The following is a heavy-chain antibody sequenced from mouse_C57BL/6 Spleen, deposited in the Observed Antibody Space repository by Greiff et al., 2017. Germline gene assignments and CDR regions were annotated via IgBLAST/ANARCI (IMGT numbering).Heavy chain of an antibody. Sequence: VKLMESGPGLVAPSQSLSITCTVSGFSLTSYAISWVRQPPGKGLEWLGVIWTGGGTNYNSALKSRLSISKDNSKSQVFLKMNSLQTDDTARYYCASHLSCYYWYVDVWGTGTTVTVSS. CDR1: GFSLTSYA. D-gene: IGHD2-12*01. V-gene: IGHV2-9-1*01. CDR2: IWTGGGT. J-gene: IGHJ1*03. CDR3: ASHLSCYYWYVDV.